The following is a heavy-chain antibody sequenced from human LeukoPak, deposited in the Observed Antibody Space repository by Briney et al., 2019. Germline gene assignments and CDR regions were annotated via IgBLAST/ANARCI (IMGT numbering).Heavy chain of an antibody. CDR1: GGSLSSGGYS. J-gene: IGHJ4*02. CDR3: ARSLIVPYYFAY. D-gene: IGHD3-22*01. CDR2: IYHSGST. V-gene: IGHV4-30-2*01. Sequence: SQTLSLTCAVSGGSLSSGGYSWSWIRQPPGKGLEWIGYIYHSGSTYYNPSLKSRVTISVDRSKNQFSLKLSSVTAADTAVYYCARSLIVPYYFAYWGQGTLVTVSS.